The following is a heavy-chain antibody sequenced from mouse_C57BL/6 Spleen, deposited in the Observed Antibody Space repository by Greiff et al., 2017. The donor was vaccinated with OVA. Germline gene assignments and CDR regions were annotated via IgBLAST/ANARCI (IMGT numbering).Heavy chain of an antibody. CDR3: AREGVYSNYLAY. V-gene: IGHV1-80*01. CDR2: IYPGDGDT. CDR1: GYAFSSYW. D-gene: IGHD2-5*01. Sequence: ESGAELVKPGASVKISCKASGYAFSSYWMNWVKQRPGKGLEWIGQIYPGDGDTNSNGKFKGKATLTADKSSSTAYMQLSSLTSEDSAVYFCAREGVYSNYLAYWGQGTLVTVSA. J-gene: IGHJ3*01.